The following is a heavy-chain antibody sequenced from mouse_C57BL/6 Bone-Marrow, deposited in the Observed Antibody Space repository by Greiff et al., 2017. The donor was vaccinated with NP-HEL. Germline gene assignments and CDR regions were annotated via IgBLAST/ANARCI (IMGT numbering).Heavy chain of an antibody. D-gene: IGHD4-1*01. V-gene: IGHV1-76*01. Sequence: VQLQQSGAELVRPGASVKLSCKASGYTFTDYYINWVKQRPGQGLEWIARIYPGSGNTYYNEKFKGKATLTAEKSSSTAYMQLSSLTSEDSAVYFWARSRGLGRGDYRYYYAMDYWGQGTSVTVSS. CDR2: IYPGSGNT. CDR3: ARSRGLGRGDYRYYYAMDY. CDR1: GYTFTDYY. J-gene: IGHJ4*01.